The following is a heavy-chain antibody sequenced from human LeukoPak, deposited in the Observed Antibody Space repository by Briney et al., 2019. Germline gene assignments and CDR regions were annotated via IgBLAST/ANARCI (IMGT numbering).Heavy chain of an antibody. V-gene: IGHV4-59*01. D-gene: IGHD5-24*01. CDR3: ARDRWLTDAFDI. J-gene: IGHJ3*02. CDR2: IYYSGST. Sequence: SETLSLTCAVYGGSFSGYYWSWIRQPPGKGLEWIGYIYYSGSTNYNPSLKSRVTISVDTSKNQFSLKLSSVTAADTAVYYCARDRWLTDAFDIWGQGTMVTVSS. CDR1: GGSFSGYY.